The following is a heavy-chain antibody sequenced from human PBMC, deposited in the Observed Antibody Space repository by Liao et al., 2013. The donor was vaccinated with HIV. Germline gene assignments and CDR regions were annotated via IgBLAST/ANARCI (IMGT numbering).Heavy chain of an antibody. D-gene: IGHD5-24*01. V-gene: IGHV4-4*07. CDR1: GGSISSYY. CDR3: ARVGMTTITGYYYYIDV. CDR2: THTSGST. J-gene: IGHJ6*03. Sequence: QVQLQESGPGLVKPSETLSLTCTVSGGSISSYYWGWIRQPAGKGLEWIGRTHTSGSTNYNPSLQSRVTMSVDMSKDQFSLKLSSVTAADTAVYYCARVGMTTITGYYYYIDVWGKGTTVTVSS.